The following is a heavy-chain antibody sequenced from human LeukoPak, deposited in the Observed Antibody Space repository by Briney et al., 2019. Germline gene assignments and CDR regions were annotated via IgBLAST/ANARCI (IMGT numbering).Heavy chain of an antibody. J-gene: IGHJ4*02. CDR2: INPNSGGT. CDR3: ARDRAMDY. CDR1: GYTFTGYY. Sequence: ASVKVSCKASGYTFTGYYIHWVRQAPGQGLEWMGRINPNSGGTDYAQKFQGRVTMTRDTSTNTAYKELSRLRSDDTAVYYCARDRAMDYWGQGTLVTVSS. V-gene: IGHV1-2*06.